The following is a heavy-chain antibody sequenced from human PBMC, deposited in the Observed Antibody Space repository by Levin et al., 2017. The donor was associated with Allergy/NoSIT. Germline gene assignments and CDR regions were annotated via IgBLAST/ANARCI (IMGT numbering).Heavy chain of an antibody. CDR1: GYTFTTYY. Sequence: ASVKVSCKASGYTFTTYYMHWVRQAPGQGLEWMGIINPGGGSTSYAQKFQGRVTMTRDTSTSSVYMELSSLTSEDTAVYYCARAGGSGRRFDYWGQGTLVTVSS. CDR2: INPGGGST. V-gene: IGHV1-46*01. CDR3: ARAGGSGRRFDY. J-gene: IGHJ4*02. D-gene: IGHD6-19*01.